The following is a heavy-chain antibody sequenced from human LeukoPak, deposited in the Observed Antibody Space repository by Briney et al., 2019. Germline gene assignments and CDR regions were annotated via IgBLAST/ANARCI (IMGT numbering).Heavy chain of an antibody. V-gene: IGHV3-7*03. Sequence: GGSLRLSCAASGFTFSSYWMSWVRQAPGKGLEWVANIKGEGSEKYYVDSVKGRLTISRDNAKNSLYLQMNSLRAEDTAVYYCARDYPNFGMVAWGQGTTVTVSS. CDR2: IKGEGSEK. D-gene: IGHD3-16*02. CDR3: ARDYPNFGMVA. CDR1: GFTFSSYW. J-gene: IGHJ6*02.